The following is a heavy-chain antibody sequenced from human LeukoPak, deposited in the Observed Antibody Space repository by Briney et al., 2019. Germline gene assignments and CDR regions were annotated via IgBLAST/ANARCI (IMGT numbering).Heavy chain of an antibody. V-gene: IGHV4-39*01. Sequence: SETLSLTCSVSGGSITTTYYWSWIRQPPGGGLEWIASLYHSGNSNYNPSLKSRVTMSVDTSRNQFSLQLTSMTAADTAIYYCTRHQTNSYGSGAPFDPWGQGTLVTVSS. CDR1: GGSITTTYY. CDR2: LYHSGNS. CDR3: TRHQTNSYGSGAPFDP. J-gene: IGHJ5*02. D-gene: IGHD3-10*01.